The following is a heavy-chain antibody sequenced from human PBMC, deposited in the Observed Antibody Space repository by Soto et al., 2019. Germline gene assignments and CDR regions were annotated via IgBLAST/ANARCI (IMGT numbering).Heavy chain of an antibody. J-gene: IGHJ4*02. V-gene: IGHV3-30*03. CDR2: ISRDGNTK. CDR3: ARELASGN. D-gene: IGHD3-10*01. CDR1: GFTLSNNG. Sequence: QVQLVESGRGVVQPGRSLRLSCAASGFTLSNNGMHWVRQAPGKGLEWVAVISRDGNTKFYADSVKGRFAISKDNSENTLYLQMNSLRLEDTAVYFCARELASGNWGQGTLVTVSS.